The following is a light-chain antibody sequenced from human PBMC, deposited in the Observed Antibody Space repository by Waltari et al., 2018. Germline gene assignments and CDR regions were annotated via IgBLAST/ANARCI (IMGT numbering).Light chain of an antibody. CDR2: EVS. V-gene: IGLV2-14*01. CDR1: DSDVGAYDF. CDR3: SSYTTSSTPGV. Sequence: QSALTQPASVSGSPGQSITFSCSGTDSDVGAYDFVPWYQQHPGKAPHLIIYEVSNRPSGISNRFSASKSGNTASLTISGLQAEDEADYYCSSYTTSSTPGVFGTGTRVTVL. J-gene: IGLJ1*01.